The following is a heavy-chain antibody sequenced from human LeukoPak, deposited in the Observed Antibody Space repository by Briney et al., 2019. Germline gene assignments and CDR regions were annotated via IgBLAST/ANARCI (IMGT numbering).Heavy chain of an antibody. CDR1: GFTFSNYW. J-gene: IGHJ6*02. Sequence: GGSLRLSCAASGFTFSNYWMHWVRQAPGKGLVWVSRINGDGSSTSYADSVKGRFTISRDNAKNTLYLQMSSLRAEDTAVYYCARGNVPGGGYYYGMDVWGQGTTVTVSS. V-gene: IGHV3-74*01. D-gene: IGHD3-10*01. CDR2: INGDGSST. CDR3: ARGNVPGGGYYYGMDV.